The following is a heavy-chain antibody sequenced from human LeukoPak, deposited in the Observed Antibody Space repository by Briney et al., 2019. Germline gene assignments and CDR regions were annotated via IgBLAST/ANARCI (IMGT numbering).Heavy chain of an antibody. CDR3: AKDRRQWLESADY. Sequence: GGSLRLSCAASGFTFSSYGMYWVRQAPGKGLEWVAVISYDGSNKYYADSVKGRFTISRDNSKNTLHLQMNSLRAEDTAVYYCAKDRRQWLESADYWGQGTLVTVSS. V-gene: IGHV3-30*18. CDR2: ISYDGSNK. D-gene: IGHD6-19*01. J-gene: IGHJ4*02. CDR1: GFTFSSYG.